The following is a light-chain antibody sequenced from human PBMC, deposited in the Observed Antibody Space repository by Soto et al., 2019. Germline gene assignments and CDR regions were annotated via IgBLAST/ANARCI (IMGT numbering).Light chain of an antibody. J-gene: IGLJ2*01. CDR2: YDS. CDR1: IIGSKS. CDR3: QVWDSSSDHVV. V-gene: IGLV3-21*04. Sequence: SYELTQPPSVSVAPGKTARITCGGNIIGSKSVHWYQQKAGQAPVPVIYYDSDRPSGIPERFSGSNSGNTATLTISRVEAGDEADYDCQVWDSSSDHVVFGGGTKLTVL.